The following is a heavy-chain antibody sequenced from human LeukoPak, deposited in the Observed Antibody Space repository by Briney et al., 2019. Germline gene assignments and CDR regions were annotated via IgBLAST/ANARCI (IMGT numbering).Heavy chain of an antibody. CDR3: ARGHTALTRHFDF. Sequence: GGSLRLSCAASGFTFSSYGMHWVRQAPGKGLEWVAFIRYDGSNKYYADSVKGRFTISRDNSKNTLYLQMNSLRAEDTAVYYCARGHTALTRHFDFWGQGTLVTVSS. D-gene: IGHD3-9*01. J-gene: IGHJ4*02. CDR2: IRYDGSNK. CDR1: GFTFSSYG. V-gene: IGHV3-30*02.